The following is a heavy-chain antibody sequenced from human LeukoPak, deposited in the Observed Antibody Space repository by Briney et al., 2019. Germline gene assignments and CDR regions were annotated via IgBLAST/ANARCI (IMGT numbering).Heavy chain of an antibody. CDR3: ARGEYYYDSSGYHLY. V-gene: IGHV1-2*04. CDR2: INPNSGGT. J-gene: IGHJ4*02. D-gene: IGHD3-22*01. Sequence: ASVKVSCKPSGYTFTGYYMHWVRQAPGQGLEWMGWINPNSGGTNYAQKFQGWVTMTRDTSISTAYMELSRLRSDDTAEYYCARGEYYYDSSGYHLYWGQGTLVTVSS. CDR1: GYTFTGYY.